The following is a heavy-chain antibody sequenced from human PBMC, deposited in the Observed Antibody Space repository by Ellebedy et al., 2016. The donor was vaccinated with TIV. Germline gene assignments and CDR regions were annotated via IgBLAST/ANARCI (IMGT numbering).Heavy chain of an antibody. J-gene: IGHJ5*02. D-gene: IGHD5-18*01. CDR2: IYPGDSDT. Sequence: GESLKISCKGSGYSFTSYWISWVRQMPGKGLERMGIIYPGDSDTRYSPSFQGQVTISADKSISTAYLQWSSLKASDTAMYYCARRVDTAMENWIDPWGQGTLVTVSS. CDR3: ARRVDTAMENWIDP. V-gene: IGHV5-51*01. CDR1: GYSFTSYW.